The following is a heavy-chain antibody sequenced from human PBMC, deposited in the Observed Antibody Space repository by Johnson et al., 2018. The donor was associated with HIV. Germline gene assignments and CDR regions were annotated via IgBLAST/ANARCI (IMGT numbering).Heavy chain of an antibody. J-gene: IGHJ3*02. Sequence: QVQLVESGGGVVQPGRSLRLSCAASGFTFNSYAMHWVRQAPGKGLEWVAVISYDGSNKYYADSVKGRFTISRDNSKNTLYLQMNSLRAEDTAVYHCARDRIVGVDYDALDIWGQGTMVTVSS. V-gene: IGHV3-30*04. CDR1: GFTFNSYA. CDR3: ARDRIVGVDYDALDI. D-gene: IGHD1-26*01. CDR2: ISYDGSNK.